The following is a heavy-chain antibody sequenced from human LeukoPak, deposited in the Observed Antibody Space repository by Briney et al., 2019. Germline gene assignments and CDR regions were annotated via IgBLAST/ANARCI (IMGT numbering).Heavy chain of an antibody. CDR2: SRNKARGYSA. J-gene: IGHJ4*02. Sequence: GGSLRLSCAASGFTFSDFFMDWVRLTPGKGLEWIGRSRNKARGYSAEYAASVQGRFTIPRDESKNSLYLQMNSLKTEDTAVYYCSRVVSLADSDYLDYWGQGTLVSVSS. V-gene: IGHV3-72*01. CDR1: GFTFSDFF. D-gene: IGHD6-19*01. CDR3: SRVVSLADSDYLDY.